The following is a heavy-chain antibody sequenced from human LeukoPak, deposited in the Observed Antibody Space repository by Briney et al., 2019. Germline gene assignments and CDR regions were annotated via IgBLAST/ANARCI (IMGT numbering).Heavy chain of an antibody. CDR3: ARAYGSVSYGSDY. D-gene: IGHD3-10*01. CDR1: GGSFSGYY. J-gene: IGHJ4*02. Sequence: SETLSLTCAVYGGSFSGYYWSWIRQPPGKGLEWIGEINHSGSNNYNPSIKSRVTISVDTYKNQFSLKLSAVTAADTAVYYCARAYGSVSYGSDYWGQGTLVTVSS. CDR2: INHSGSN. V-gene: IGHV4-34*01.